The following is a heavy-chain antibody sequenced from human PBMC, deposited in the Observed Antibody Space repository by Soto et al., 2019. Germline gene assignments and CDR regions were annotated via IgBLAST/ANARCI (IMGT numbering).Heavy chain of an antibody. V-gene: IGHV1-18*04. CDR2: ISAYNGNT. CDR1: GYTFTSYG. CDR3: AREVSPERSGWFPVSPYYYYGMDV. Sequence: ASVKVSCKASGYTFTSYGISWVRQAPGQGLEWTGWISAYNGNTNYAQKLQGRVTMTTDTSTSTAYMELRSLRSDDTAVYYCAREVSPERSGWFPVSPYYYYGMDVWGQGTTVTVSS. J-gene: IGHJ6*02. D-gene: IGHD6-19*01.